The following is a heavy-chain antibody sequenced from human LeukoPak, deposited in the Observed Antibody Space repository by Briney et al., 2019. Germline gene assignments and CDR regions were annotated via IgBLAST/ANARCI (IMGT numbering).Heavy chain of an antibody. D-gene: IGHD3-10*01. CDR3: ARDRDDYYGSGSYFDH. Sequence: GGSLRLSCAAPGFTFSSYSMNWVRQAPGKGLEWVSSISSNSSYIYYADSVKGRFTISRDNAKNSLYLQMNSLRAEDTAVYYCARDRDDYYGSGSYFDHWGQGTLVTVSS. CDR1: GFTFSSYS. V-gene: IGHV3-21*01. CDR2: ISSNSSYI. J-gene: IGHJ5*02.